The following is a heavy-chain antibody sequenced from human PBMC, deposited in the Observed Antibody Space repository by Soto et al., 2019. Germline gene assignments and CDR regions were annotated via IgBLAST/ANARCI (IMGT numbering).Heavy chain of an antibody. CDR2: VYYSGRT. J-gene: IGHJ4*02. CDR1: CGSISNYF. D-gene: IGHD3-16*01. Sequence: SETLSLTCSISCGSISNYFWTWIRQPPGKGLEWIGYVYYSGRTNHNPSLRSRVTISVDTSKNQFSLKLNSVTAADTAVYYCARASGGLAHFDSWGRGTLVTVSS. V-gene: IGHV4-59*01. CDR3: ARASGGLAHFDS.